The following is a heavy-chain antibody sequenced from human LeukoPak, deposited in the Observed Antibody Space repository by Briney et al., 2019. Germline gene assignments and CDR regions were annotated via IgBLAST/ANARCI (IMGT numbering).Heavy chain of an antibody. Sequence: PGGSLRLSCAASGLTFSSYAMSWVRQAPGKGLEWVSAISGSGGSTYYADSVKGRFTISRDNSKNTLYLQMNSLRAEDTAVYYCAKVDDDFWSGYFDYWGQGTLVTVSS. CDR2: ISGSGGST. D-gene: IGHD3-3*01. CDR1: GLTFSSYA. CDR3: AKVDDDFWSGYFDY. V-gene: IGHV3-23*01. J-gene: IGHJ4*02.